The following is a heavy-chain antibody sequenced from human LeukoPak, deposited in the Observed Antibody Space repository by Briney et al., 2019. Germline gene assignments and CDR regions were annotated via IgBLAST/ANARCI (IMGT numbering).Heavy chain of an antibody. V-gene: IGHV3-30*18. CDR3: AKDRATLNYYYGMDV. CDR2: ISYDGSNK. CDR1: GLTFSSYG. D-gene: IGHD1-26*01. Sequence: GGSLRLSCAASGLTFSSYGMHWVRQAPGKGLEWVAVISYDGSNKYYADSVKGRFTISRDNSKNTLYLQMNSLRAEDTAVYYCAKDRATLNYYYGMDVWGQGTTVTVSS. J-gene: IGHJ6*02.